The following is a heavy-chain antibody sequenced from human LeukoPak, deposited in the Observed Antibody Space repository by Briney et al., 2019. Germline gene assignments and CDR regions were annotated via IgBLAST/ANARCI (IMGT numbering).Heavy chain of an antibody. Sequence: PSETLSLTCAVYGGSFSGYYWSWIRQPPGKGLEWIGEINHSGSTNYNPSLKSRVTISVDTSKNQFSLKLSSVTAADTAVYYCARGWYSNYYMDVWGKGTTVTVSS. CDR2: INHSGST. CDR3: ARGWYSNYYMDV. CDR1: GGSFSGYY. D-gene: IGHD1-26*01. V-gene: IGHV4-34*01. J-gene: IGHJ6*03.